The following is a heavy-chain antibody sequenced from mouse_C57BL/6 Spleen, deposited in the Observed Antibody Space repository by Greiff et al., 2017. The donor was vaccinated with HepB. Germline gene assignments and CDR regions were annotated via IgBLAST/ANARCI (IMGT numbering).Heavy chain of an antibody. D-gene: IGHD2-1*01. CDR3: ARHEDDGIYRSYFDV. J-gene: IGHJ1*03. V-gene: IGHV1-62-2*01. Sequence: VKLQESGAELVKPGASVKLSCKASGYTFTEYTIHWVKQRSGQGLEWIGWFYPGSGSIKYNEKFKDKATLTADKSSSTVYMELSRLTSEASAVYFCARHEDDGIYRSYFDVWGTGTTVTVSS. CDR2: FYPGSGSI. CDR1: GYTFTEYT.